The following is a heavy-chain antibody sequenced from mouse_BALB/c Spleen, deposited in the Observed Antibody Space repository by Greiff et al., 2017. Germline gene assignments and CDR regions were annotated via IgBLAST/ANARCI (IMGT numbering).Heavy chain of an antibody. V-gene: IGHV2-6-7*01. D-gene: IGHD3-3*01. CDR1: GFSLTGYG. Sequence: VKVIESGPGLVAPSHSLSITCTVSGFSLTGYGVNWVRQPPGKGLEWLGMIWGDGRTDYNSALKSRLIISKDNSKSQVFLNMNSLKTDDTARYYCARARGSAWFACWGAGTLVTVSA. CDR3: ARARGSAWFAC. CDR2: IWGDGRT. J-gene: IGHJ3*01.